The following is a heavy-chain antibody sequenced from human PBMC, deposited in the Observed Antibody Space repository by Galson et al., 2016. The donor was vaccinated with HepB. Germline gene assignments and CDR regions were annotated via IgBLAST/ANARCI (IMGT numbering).Heavy chain of an antibody. CDR3: ARDKVAPRSYGRYYYYGMDV. V-gene: IGHV1-69*04. Sequence: SVKVSCKASGGTFSSYAISWVRQAPGQGLEWMGRIIPILGIANYAQKFQGRVTITAAKSTSTAYMELSSLRSEDTAVYYCARDKVAPRSYGRYYYYGMDVWGQGTTVTVSS. D-gene: IGHD5-18*01. CDR2: IIPILGIA. CDR1: GGTFSSYA. J-gene: IGHJ6*02.